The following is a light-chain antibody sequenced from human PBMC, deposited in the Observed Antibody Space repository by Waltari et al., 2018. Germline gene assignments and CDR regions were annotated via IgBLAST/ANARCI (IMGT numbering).Light chain of an antibody. CDR3: AQGTQWLPLT. Sequence: DVVMTQSPLSLPITPGQPASISCRSSQSLVHSDGNTYLSWYQQKPGHPPRLLIYKVSNRDSGVRDRCSGGGAGTDYRLKIGGVEAEDVGGYYWAQGTQWLPLTVGGGTKVEIK. V-gene: IGKV2-30*02. CDR2: KVS. J-gene: IGKJ4*01. CDR1: QSLVHSDGNTY.